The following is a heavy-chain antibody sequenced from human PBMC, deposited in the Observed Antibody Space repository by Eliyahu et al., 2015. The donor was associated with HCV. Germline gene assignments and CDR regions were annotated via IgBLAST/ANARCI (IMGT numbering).Heavy chain of an antibody. V-gene: IGHV4-59*01. CDR1: XGSIRXYX. J-gene: IGHJ5*02. Sequence: QVQLQESGPGLVKPSETLSLTCTVSXGSIRXYXWXWIRQPPGKGLEWIGYIYYSGXAIYNPXLKSXVTISVDTSKNQFSLKLRSVTAADTAVYYCAAERYFDWSQSRGGWFDPWGQGTLVTVSS. CDR2: IYYSGXA. D-gene: IGHD3-9*01. CDR3: AAERYFDWSQSRGGWFDP.